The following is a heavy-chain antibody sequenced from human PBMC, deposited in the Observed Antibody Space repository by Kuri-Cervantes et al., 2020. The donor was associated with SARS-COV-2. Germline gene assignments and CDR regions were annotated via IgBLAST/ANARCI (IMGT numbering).Heavy chain of an antibody. J-gene: IGHJ6*02. CDR1: RVSFTSYA. CDR2: ISGSGGST. V-gene: IGHV3-23*01. Sequence: GGCLTLSCAAARVSFTSYAMGWVRQAPGKGLEWVSAISGSGGSTYYADSVKGRFTISRDNSTNTLYLQMNSLRAEDTAVYYCARNKLAARPKVYYYYGMDVWGQGTTVTVSS. D-gene: IGHD6-6*01. CDR3: ARNKLAARPKVYYYYGMDV.